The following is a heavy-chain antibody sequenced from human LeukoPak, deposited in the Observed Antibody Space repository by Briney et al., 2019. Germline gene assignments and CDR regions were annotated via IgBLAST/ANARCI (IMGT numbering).Heavy chain of an antibody. Sequence: PSETLSLTCTVSGASITNHYWNWIRQPPGKGLEWIGYIYYSGTTNYNPSLKSRVTISVDTSKNQFSLKLTSVTAADTAVYYCARLKVGGTPNYYYYYYMDVWGTGTTVTVSS. V-gene: IGHV4-59*11. J-gene: IGHJ6*03. CDR2: IYYSGTT. D-gene: IGHD1/OR15-1a*01. CDR1: GASITNHY. CDR3: ARLKVGGTPNYYYYYYMDV.